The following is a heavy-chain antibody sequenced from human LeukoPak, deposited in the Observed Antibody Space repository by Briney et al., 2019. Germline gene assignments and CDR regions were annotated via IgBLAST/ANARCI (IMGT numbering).Heavy chain of an antibody. CDR3: ARHGSVSSGALV. CDR2: IFYSGST. D-gene: IGHD3-22*01. Sequence: PSVTLSLTCTVSGGSISSYYWSWIRQPPGKGLEWIGYIFYSGSTNYNPSLKSRVTISVDTSKNQFSLKLSSVTAADTAVYYCARHGSVSSGALVWGQGTLVTVSS. J-gene: IGHJ4*02. CDR1: GGSISSYY. V-gene: IGHV4-59*08.